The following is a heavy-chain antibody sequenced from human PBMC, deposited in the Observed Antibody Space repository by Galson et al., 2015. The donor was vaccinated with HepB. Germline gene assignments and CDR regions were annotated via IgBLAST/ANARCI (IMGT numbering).Heavy chain of an antibody. CDR3: ARERSSGWKAFDI. D-gene: IGHD6-19*01. J-gene: IGHJ3*02. Sequence: ETLSLTCTVSGGPISSSSYYWGWIRQPPGKGLEWIGSIYYSGSTYYNPSLKSRVTISVDTSKNQFSLKLSSVTAADTAVYYCARERSSGWKAFDIWGQGTMVTVSS. CDR1: GGPISSSSYY. V-gene: IGHV4-39*07. CDR2: IYYSGST.